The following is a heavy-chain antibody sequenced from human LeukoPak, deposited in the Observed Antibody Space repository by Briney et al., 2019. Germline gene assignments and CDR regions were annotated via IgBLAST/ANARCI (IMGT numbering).Heavy chain of an antibody. Sequence: GGSLRLSCAASGFTFSSYSMNWVRQAPGKGLEWVSYISSSSSTIYYADSVKGRFTMSRDNAKKSLYLQMNSLRAEDTAVYYCARDAPEVDYWGQGTLVTVSS. CDR3: ARDAPEVDY. J-gene: IGHJ4*02. V-gene: IGHV3-48*04. CDR1: GFTFSSYS. CDR2: ISSSSSTI.